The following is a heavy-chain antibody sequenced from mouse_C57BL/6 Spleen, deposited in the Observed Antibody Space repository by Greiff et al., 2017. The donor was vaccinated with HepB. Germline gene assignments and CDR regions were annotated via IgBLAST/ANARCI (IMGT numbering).Heavy chain of an antibody. CDR3: ARHEEEGITTVWYFDV. CDR2: VYPGSGSI. D-gene: IGHD1-1*01. J-gene: IGHJ1*03. V-gene: IGHV1-62-2*01. Sequence: QVQLQQSGAELVKPGASVKLSCKASGYTFTEYTIHWVKQRSGQGLEWIGWVYPGSGSIKYKEKFKDKATLNADKTSSTVYMELSRLTSEDSAVYFCARHEEEGITTVWYFDVWGTGTTVTVSS. CDR1: GYTFTEYT.